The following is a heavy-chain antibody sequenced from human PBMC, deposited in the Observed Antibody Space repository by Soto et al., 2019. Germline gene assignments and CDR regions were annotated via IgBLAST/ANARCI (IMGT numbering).Heavy chain of an antibody. V-gene: IGHV4-31*03. J-gene: IGHJ4*02. D-gene: IGHD3-22*01. Sequence: QVQLQESGPGLVKPSQTLSLTCTVSGGSISSGGYYWSWIRQHPGKGLEWIGYIYYSGSTYYNPSLKSRVTISVDTSKNQFSLKRSSVTAADTAVYYCARSHDSSGYADYWGQGTLVTVSS. CDR3: ARSHDSSGYADY. CDR1: GGSISSGGYY. CDR2: IYYSGST.